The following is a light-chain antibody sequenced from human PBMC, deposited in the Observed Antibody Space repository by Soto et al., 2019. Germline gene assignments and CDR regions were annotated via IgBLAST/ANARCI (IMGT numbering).Light chain of an antibody. Sequence: EIVLTQSPATLSLSPGERATLSFRTSQSVSSYLAWYQKKPGKAPRLRIYDASNRATGIPARFSGSGSETDFTRTINSLAPEDFAVYYCPQRSNWPLTFGGGTKVEIK. CDR2: DAS. CDR3: PQRSNWPLT. CDR1: QSVSSY. J-gene: IGKJ4*02. V-gene: IGKV3-11*01.